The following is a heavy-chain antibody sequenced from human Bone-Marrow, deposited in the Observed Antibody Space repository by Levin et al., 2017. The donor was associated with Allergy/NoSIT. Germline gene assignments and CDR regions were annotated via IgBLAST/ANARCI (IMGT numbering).Heavy chain of an antibody. CDR1: GFTFSSYS. D-gene: IGHD3-10*01. V-gene: IGHV3-48*02. Sequence: GESLKISCAASGFTFSSYSMNWVRQAPGKGLEWVSYISSSSSTIYYADSVKGRFTISRDNAKNSLYLQMNSLRDEDTAVYYCARDFTMVRGGGEAFDIWGQGTMVTVSS. CDR2: ISSSSSTI. CDR3: ARDFTMVRGGGEAFDI. J-gene: IGHJ3*02.